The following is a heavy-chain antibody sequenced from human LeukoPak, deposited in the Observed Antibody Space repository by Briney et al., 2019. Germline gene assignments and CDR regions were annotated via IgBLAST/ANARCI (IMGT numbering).Heavy chain of an antibody. D-gene: IGHD3-10*01. CDR1: GYTFTSYA. V-gene: IGHV1-3*01. CDR2: INAGNGNT. CDR3: ARDGVGTMVRGVIVY. J-gene: IGHJ4*02. Sequence: ASVKVSCKASGYTFTSYAMHWVRQAPGQRLEWMGWINAGNGNTKYSQKFQGRVTITRDTSASTAYMELSSLRSEDTAVYYCARDGVGTMVRGVIVYWGQGTLVTVSS.